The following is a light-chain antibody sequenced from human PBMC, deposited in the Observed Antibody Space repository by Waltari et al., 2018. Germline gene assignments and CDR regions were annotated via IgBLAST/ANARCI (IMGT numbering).Light chain of an antibody. CDR1: SSHIASKT. CDR2: SIN. Sequence: QSVLAQPPSASGTPGQRVPISCSGSSSHIASKTVNWYQQLPGTAPKLLIYSINQRPSGVPDRFSGSKSGTSASLAISGLQSEDEADYYCAAWDDNLNGVVFGGGTKLTVL. V-gene: IGLV1-44*01. CDR3: AAWDDNLNGVV. J-gene: IGLJ3*02.